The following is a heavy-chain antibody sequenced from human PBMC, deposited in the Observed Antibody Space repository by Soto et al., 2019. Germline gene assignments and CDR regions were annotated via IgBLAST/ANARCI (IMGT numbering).Heavy chain of an antibody. CDR1: GLTVSSSY. Sequence: GGSLRLSCAASGLTVSSSYMSWVRQAPGKGLQWVSVIYSAGSTYYANSVKGRFTISRDISTNMVYLQMSSLTDEDTAVYYCARDCSGGSCYPGMDVWGQGTTVTVSS. CDR2: IYSAGST. V-gene: IGHV3-53*01. D-gene: IGHD2-15*01. CDR3: ARDCSGGSCYPGMDV. J-gene: IGHJ6*02.